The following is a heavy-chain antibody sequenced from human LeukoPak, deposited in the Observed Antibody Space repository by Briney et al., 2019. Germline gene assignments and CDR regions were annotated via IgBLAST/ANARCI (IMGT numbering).Heavy chain of an antibody. Sequence: SQTLSLTCTVSGGSISSGGYYWSWIRQHPGKGLEWIGYIYYSGSTYYNPSLKSRVTISVDTSKNQFSLKLSSVTAADTAVYYCASTRPTHGDIVALDFDYWGQGTLVTVSS. J-gene: IGHJ4*02. V-gene: IGHV4-31*03. CDR1: GGSISSGGYY. CDR2: IYYSGST. CDR3: ASTRPTHGDIVALDFDY. D-gene: IGHD5-12*01.